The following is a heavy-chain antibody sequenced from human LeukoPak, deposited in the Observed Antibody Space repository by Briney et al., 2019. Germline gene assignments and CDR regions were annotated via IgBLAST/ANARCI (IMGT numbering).Heavy chain of an antibody. CDR3: ARVEVYDILTGLRYGYYFDY. CDR2: INPNSGGT. CDR1: GYTFTGYY. J-gene: IGHJ4*02. D-gene: IGHD3-9*01. V-gene: IGHV1-2*02. Sequence: ASVKVSCKASGYTFTGYYMHWVRQAPGQGLEWMGWINPNSGGTNYAQKFQGRVTMTRDTSISTAYMELSRLRSDDTAVYYCARVEVYDILTGLRYGYYFDYWGQGTLVTVSS.